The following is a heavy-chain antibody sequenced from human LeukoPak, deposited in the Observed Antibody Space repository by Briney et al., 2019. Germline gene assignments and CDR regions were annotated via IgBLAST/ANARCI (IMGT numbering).Heavy chain of an antibody. V-gene: IGHV3-23*01. J-gene: IGHJ4*02. D-gene: IGHD4-17*01. Sequence: GGSLRLSCAASGFTFSSCAMSWVRQAPGKGLEWVSTISGSSGSIFYADSMQGRFTISRDNSKNTLYLQMNSLRADDTAVYYCAKTTVTSRLDYWGQGTLVTVSS. CDR2: ISGSSGSI. CDR3: AKTTVTSRLDY. CDR1: GFTFSSCA.